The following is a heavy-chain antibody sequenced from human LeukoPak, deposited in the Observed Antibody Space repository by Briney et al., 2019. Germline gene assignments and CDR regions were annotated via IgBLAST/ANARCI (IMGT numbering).Heavy chain of an antibody. CDR3: AKDMGLVEYSGSYFDY. CDR1: GFTFDDYA. V-gene: IGHV3-9*01. CDR2: ISWNSGSI. D-gene: IGHD1-26*01. J-gene: IGHJ4*02. Sequence: GRSLRLSCGASGFTFDDYAMHWVRQAPGKGLEWVSGISWNSGSIGYADSVKGRFTISRDNAKNSLYLQMNSLRAEDTALYYCAKDMGLVEYSGSYFDYGGQGTLVTVSS.